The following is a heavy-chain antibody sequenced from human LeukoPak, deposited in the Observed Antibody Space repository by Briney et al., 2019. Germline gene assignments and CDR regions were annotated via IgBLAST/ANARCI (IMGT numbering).Heavy chain of an antibody. CDR1: GFNFSGSA. Sequence: GGSLKLSCAASGFNFSGSAIHWVRQASGKGLEWVGRTRNKAHNYATAYGASVQGRFSISRDESKTTADLQMNSLKTEDTAVYYCTTLNYVWGTYPPDYWGQGTLVTVSS. CDR2: TRNKAHNYAT. D-gene: IGHD3-16*02. V-gene: IGHV3-73*01. CDR3: TTLNYVWGTYPPDY. J-gene: IGHJ4*02.